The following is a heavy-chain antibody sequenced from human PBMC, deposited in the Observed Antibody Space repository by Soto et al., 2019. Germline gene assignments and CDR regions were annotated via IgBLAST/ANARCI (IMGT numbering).Heavy chain of an antibody. Sequence: QVQLQESGPGLVKPSETLSLTCTVSGGSIISYYWSWIRQPPGKGLEWIGYIDYSGSTNYNPSLKSRGTISADTCKNRFSRKLNSMTAADTAVYYCAIHNYGSGSTYFDYWGQGTLVTVSS. CDR2: IDYSGST. D-gene: IGHD3-10*01. CDR3: AIHNYGSGSTYFDY. V-gene: IGHV4-59*08. J-gene: IGHJ4*01. CDR1: GGSIISYY.